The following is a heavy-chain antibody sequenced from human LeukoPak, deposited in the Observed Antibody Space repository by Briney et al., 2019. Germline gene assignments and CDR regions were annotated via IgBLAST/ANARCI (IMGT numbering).Heavy chain of an antibody. Sequence: ASVKVSCKASGYTFTGYYMHWVRQAPGQGLEWMGWINPNSGDTNYAQKFQGRVTMTRDTSISTAYMELSRLRSDDTAMYYCARARRGYYMDVWGKGTTVTISS. D-gene: IGHD6-6*01. CDR3: ARARRGYYMDV. V-gene: IGHV1-2*02. CDR2: INPNSGDT. J-gene: IGHJ6*03. CDR1: GYTFTGYY.